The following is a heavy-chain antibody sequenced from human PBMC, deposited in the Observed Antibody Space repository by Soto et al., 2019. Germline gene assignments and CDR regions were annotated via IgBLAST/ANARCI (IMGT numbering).Heavy chain of an antibody. Sequence: PGESLKISCKGSGYSFTSYWIGWVRQMPGKGLEWMGLIFPGDSDTKYSPSFQGQVTISADKSISTAYLQWSSLKASDTAMYYCARRDASAGLYYYYSMDVWGQGTTVTVSS. D-gene: IGHD6-13*01. CDR2: IFPGDSDT. CDR3: ARRDASAGLYYYYSMDV. CDR1: GYSFTSYW. V-gene: IGHV5-51*01. J-gene: IGHJ6*02.